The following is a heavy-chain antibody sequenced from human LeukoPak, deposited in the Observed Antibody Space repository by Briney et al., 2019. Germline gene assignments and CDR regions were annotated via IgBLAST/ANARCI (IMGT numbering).Heavy chain of an antibody. V-gene: IGHV3-53*01. CDR2: IYSGGST. CDR3: ARARGIVGAFFDY. CDR1: GFTVSSNY. D-gene: IGHD1-26*01. J-gene: IGHJ4*02. Sequence: GGSLILSCAASGFTVSSNYMSWVRQAPGKGLEWVSVIYSGGSTYYADSVKGRFTISRDNSKNTLYLQMNSLRAEDTAVYYCARARGIVGAFFDYWGQGTLVTVSS.